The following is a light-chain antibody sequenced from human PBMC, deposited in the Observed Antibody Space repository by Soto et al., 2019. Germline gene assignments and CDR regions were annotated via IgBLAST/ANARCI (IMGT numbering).Light chain of an antibody. CDR2: DAS. CDR1: QDITNY. CDR3: QQYENLPLT. J-gene: IGKJ4*01. V-gene: IGKV1-33*01. Sequence: DIQMTQSPSSLSASVGDRLTITCQASQDITNYLNWYQHEPGKAPQLLIYDASSLETGAPPRFSGSGSGTEFAFTISSLQPEDTATYYCQQYENLPLTFGGGTKVEI.